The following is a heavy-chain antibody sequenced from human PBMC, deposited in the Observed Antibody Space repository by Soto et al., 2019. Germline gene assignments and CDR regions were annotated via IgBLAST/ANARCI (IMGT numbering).Heavy chain of an antibody. CDR2: IYYSGST. V-gene: IGHV4-30-4*01. Sequence: QVQLQESGPGLVKPSQTLSLTCTVSGGSISSGDYYWSWIRQPPGKGLEWIGYIYYSGSTYYNPSPKRRVTISVDTSKNQFSLKLSSVTAADTAVYYCASTYCGGDCYSVFIGWGQGTLVTVSS. CDR3: ASTYCGGDCYSVFIG. J-gene: IGHJ4*02. D-gene: IGHD2-21*02. CDR1: GGSISSGDYY.